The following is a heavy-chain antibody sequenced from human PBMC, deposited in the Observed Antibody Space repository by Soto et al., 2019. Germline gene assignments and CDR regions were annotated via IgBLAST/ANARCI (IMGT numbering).Heavy chain of an antibody. D-gene: IGHD2-8*01. CDR3: ARVRCFNGLCHTADYGMDV. J-gene: IGHJ6*02. CDR1: GGTFSSYA. CDR2: IIPISGTT. V-gene: IGHV1-69*13. Sequence: SVKVSCKASGGTFSSYAISWVRQAPGQGLEWMGGIIPISGTTNYAQKFQGRVAITADESTDTVYMELSRLRSEDTAVYFCARVRCFNGLCHTADYGMDVWGQGTTVTVSS.